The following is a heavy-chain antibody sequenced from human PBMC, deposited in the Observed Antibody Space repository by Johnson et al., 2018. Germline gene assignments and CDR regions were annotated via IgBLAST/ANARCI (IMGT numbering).Heavy chain of an antibody. CDR3: AKDYEQYLQH. CDR2: ISYDGSNK. J-gene: IGHJ1*01. D-gene: IGHD3-16*01. CDR1: GFTFSSYG. V-gene: IGHV3-30*18. Sequence: QVQLVESGGGVVQPGRSLRLSCAASGFTFSSYGMHWVRQAPGKGLEWVAAISYDGSNKYYADSVKGRFTISRDKYKNTLDLQMNRLRDEDTAVYYCAKDYEQYLQHGGQGTLVTVSS.